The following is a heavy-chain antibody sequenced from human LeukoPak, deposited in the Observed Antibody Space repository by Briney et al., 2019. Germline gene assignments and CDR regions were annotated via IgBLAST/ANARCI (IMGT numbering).Heavy chain of an antibody. Sequence: TSETLSLTCTVSGGSISSSSYYWGWIRQPPGKGLEWIGSIYYSGSTYYNPSLKSRVAISVDTSKNQFSLRLSSVTAADTAIYYCARVRGAYNWFGPWGQGTLVTVSS. CDR3: ARVRGAYNWFGP. CDR2: IYYSGST. V-gene: IGHV4-39*07. CDR1: GGSISSSSYY. J-gene: IGHJ5*02. D-gene: IGHD5-24*01.